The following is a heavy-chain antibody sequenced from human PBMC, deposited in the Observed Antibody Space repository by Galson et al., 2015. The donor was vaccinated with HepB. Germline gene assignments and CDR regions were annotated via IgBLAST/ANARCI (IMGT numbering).Heavy chain of an antibody. V-gene: IGHV3-9*02. CDR1: GFTSDDYA. J-gene: IGHJ6*02. D-gene: IGHD6-19*01. CDR3: AKDRSSAWASGMDV. CDR2: ISWNSGSI. Sequence: SLRLSFAASGFTSDDYAMYWVRQAPGKGLEWVSGISWNSGSIGYADSVKGRFTISRDNAKNALYLQMKSLRAEDTALYYCAKDRSSAWASGMDVWGQGTTVTASS.